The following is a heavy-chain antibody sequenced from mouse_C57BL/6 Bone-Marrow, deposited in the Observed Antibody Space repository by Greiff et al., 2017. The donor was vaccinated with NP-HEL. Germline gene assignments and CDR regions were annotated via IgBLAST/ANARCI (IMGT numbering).Heavy chain of an antibody. D-gene: IGHD2-1*01. V-gene: IGHV1-69*01. Sequence: VQLQQSGAELVMPGASVELSCKASGYTFTSYWMHWVKQRPGQGLEWIGEIDPSDSYTNYNQKFKGKSTLTEDKSSSTAYMQLSSLTSEDSAVYYCARDGNYDFDYWGQGTTLTVSS. CDR3: ARDGNYDFDY. CDR1: GYTFTSYW. J-gene: IGHJ2*01. CDR2: IDPSDSYT.